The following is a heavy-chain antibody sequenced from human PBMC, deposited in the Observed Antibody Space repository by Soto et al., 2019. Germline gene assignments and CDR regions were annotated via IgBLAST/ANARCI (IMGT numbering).Heavy chain of an antibody. Sequence: QITLRESGPTLGKPTQTLTLTCNFSGFSLSTSGVGVGWIRQPPGNALEWLALIFWDDDKRYRPSLESRLTINKDTCKNQVVLIMTNMDPMDTATYYCAHVAYTTRWYVDPWGQGTLVTVSS. V-gene: IGHV2-5*02. CDR2: IFWDDDK. D-gene: IGHD6-13*01. J-gene: IGHJ5*02. CDR1: GFSLSTSGVG. CDR3: AHVAYTTRWYVDP.